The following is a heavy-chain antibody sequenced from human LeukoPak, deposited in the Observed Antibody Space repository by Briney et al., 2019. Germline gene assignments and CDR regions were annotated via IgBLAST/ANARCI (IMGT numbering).Heavy chain of an antibody. V-gene: IGHV3-23*01. CDR2: TSSSDAGT. J-gene: IGHJ4*02. CDR3: ARAPVTSCSGVLCYPFDY. CDR1: GFTFSSYG. D-gene: IGHD2-15*01. Sequence: GGSLRLSCAASGFTFSSYGMSWVRQAPGKGLEWVSATSSSDAGTYHADSVRGRFTISRDNSKNTLYLQMNSLRAEDAAVYYCARAPVTSCSGVLCYPFDYWGQGALVTVSS.